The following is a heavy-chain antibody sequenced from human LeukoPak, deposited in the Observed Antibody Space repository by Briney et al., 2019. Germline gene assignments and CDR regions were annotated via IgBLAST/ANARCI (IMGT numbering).Heavy chain of an antibody. CDR3: ARDRSGGWDN. CDR2: IYYSGST. Sequence: SETLSLTCTVSGGSISSYYWSWIRQPPGKGLEWIGYIYYSGSTDYNPSLKSRVTISVDTSKNQFSLKLSSVTAADTAVYYCARDRSGGWDNWGQGTLVTVSS. J-gene: IGHJ4*02. D-gene: IGHD6-19*01. CDR1: GGSISSYY. V-gene: IGHV4-59*01.